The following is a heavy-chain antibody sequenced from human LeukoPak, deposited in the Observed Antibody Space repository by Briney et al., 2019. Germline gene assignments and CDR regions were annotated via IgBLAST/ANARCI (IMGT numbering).Heavy chain of an antibody. CDR3: ARDAYFDY. CDR2: VSYDGSNK. Sequence: PGGSPRPSCATSGFIFNTYSMHWVRPAPSKGLEWVAVVSYDGSNKYYADSVKGRFTISRDNSKNTLYLQMNSLRTEDTAVYYCARDAYFDYWGQGTLVTVSS. J-gene: IGHJ4*02. CDR1: GFIFNTYS. V-gene: IGHV3-30*04.